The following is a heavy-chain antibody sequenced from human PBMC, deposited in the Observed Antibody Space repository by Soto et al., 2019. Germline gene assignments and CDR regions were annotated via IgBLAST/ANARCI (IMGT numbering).Heavy chain of an antibody. CDR1: CDYIGTTHSY. Sequence: QVQLLEAGPGLVKPSEQLSLTCTVSCDYIGTTHSYWAWIRQSPVKGREWSGNIHYSGSTYYMPSLRSRVTLSVDTSKNQFSMRLTSVTAEDTAVYYYARHEGNGNVWPLDYWGQGILVTVSS. D-gene: IGHD2-8*01. J-gene: IGHJ4*02. V-gene: IGHV4-39*01. CDR2: IHYSGST. CDR3: ARHEGNGNVWPLDY.